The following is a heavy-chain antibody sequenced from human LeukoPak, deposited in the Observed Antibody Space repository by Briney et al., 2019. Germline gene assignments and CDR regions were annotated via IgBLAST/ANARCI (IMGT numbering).Heavy chain of an antibody. CDR2: IGTAGDT. V-gene: IGHV3-13*01. Sequence: GGSLRLSCAVSGFTFSSYDMHWVRQATGKGLEWVSAIGTAGDTYYPGSVKGRFTISRENAKNSLYLQMNSLRAEDTAVYYCARSEGTPRLRFLEWLSEDDAFDIWGQGTMVTVSS. CDR3: ARSEGTPRLRFLEWLSEDDAFDI. J-gene: IGHJ3*02. D-gene: IGHD3-3*01. CDR1: GFTFSSYD.